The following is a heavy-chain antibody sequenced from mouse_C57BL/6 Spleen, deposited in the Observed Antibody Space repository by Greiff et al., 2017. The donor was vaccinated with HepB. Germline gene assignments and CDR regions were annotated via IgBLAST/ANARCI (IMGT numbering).Heavy chain of an antibody. Sequence: EVQGVESGGGLVKPGGSLKLSCAASGFTFSSYAMSWVRQTPEKRLEWVATISDGGSYTYYPDNVKGRFTISRDNAKNNLDLQMSHLKSEDTAMYYCARDWGDYKYYFDYWGQGTTLTVSS. J-gene: IGHJ2*01. D-gene: IGHD2-12*01. CDR1: GFTFSSYA. CDR3: ARDWGDYKYYFDY. CDR2: ISDGGSYT. V-gene: IGHV5-4*01.